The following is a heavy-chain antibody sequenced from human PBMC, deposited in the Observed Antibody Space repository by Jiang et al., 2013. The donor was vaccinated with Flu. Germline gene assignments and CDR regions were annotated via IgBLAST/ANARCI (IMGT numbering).Heavy chain of an antibody. CDR1: GFSLSTSGMC. V-gene: IGHV2-70*11. Sequence: KPTQTLTLTCTFSGFSLSTSGMCVSWIRQPPGKALEWLARIDWDDDKYYSTSLKTRLTISKDTSKNQVVLTMTNMDPVDTATYYCARIRIEGDSGWSDYWGQGTLVTVSS. CDR2: IDWDDDK. J-gene: IGHJ4*02. CDR3: ARIRIEGDSGWSDY. D-gene: IGHD6-19*01.